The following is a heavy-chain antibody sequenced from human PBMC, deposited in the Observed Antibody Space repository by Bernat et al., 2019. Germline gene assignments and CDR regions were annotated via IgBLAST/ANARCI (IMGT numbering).Heavy chain of an antibody. CDR3: ARDRAILEGKDIYWYFDL. Sequence: EVQLVESGGGLIQPGGSLRLSCAASGFTVSSNYMSWVRQAPGKGLEWVSVIYSGGSTYYAESVKGRFTISRDNSKNTLYLQMNSLRAEDTAVYYCARDRAILEGKDIYWYFDLWGRGTLVTVSS. J-gene: IGHJ2*01. CDR2: IYSGGST. V-gene: IGHV3-53*01. D-gene: IGHD3-3*01. CDR1: GFTVSSNY.